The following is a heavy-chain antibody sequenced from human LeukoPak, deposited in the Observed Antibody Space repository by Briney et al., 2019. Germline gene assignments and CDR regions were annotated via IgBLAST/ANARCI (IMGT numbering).Heavy chain of an antibody. CDR3: ARDRSRAFDP. J-gene: IGHJ5*02. V-gene: IGHV1-69*05. CDR2: IIPIFGTA. CDR1: GGTFSSYA. Sequence: SVKVSCKASGGTFSSYAISWVRQAPGQGLEWMGRIIPIFGTANYAQKFQGRVTITTDESTSTAYMELSSLRPEDTAVYYCARDRSRAFDPWGQGTLVTVSS.